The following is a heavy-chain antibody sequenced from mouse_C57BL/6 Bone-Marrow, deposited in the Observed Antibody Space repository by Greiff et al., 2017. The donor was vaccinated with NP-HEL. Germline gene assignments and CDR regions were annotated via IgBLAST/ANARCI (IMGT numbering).Heavy chain of an antibody. J-gene: IGHJ1*03. Sequence: QVQLKQPGAELVMPGASVKLSCKASGYTFTSYWMHWVKQRPGQGLEWIGEIDPSDSYTNYNQKFKGKSTLTVDKSSSTAYMQLRSLTSEDSAVYYCASLVPWYFDVWGTGTTVTVSS. CDR1: GYTFTSYW. CDR2: IDPSDSYT. V-gene: IGHV1-69*01. CDR3: ASLVPWYFDV. D-gene: IGHD2-10*02.